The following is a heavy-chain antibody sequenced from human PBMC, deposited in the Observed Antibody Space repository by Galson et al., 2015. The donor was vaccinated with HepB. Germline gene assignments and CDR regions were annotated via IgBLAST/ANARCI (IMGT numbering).Heavy chain of an antibody. CDR3: AREEMSFDY. CDR1: GDSISSGHHY. J-gene: IGHJ4*02. V-gene: IGHV4-30-4*01. Sequence: TLSLTCTVSGDSISSGHHYWSWIRQPPGKGLEWIGYIYDSGNTYYNPSLKSRVTISADTSKNQFSLNLRSVTAADTAVYYCAREEMSFDYWGQGTLVTVSS. CDR2: IYDSGNT.